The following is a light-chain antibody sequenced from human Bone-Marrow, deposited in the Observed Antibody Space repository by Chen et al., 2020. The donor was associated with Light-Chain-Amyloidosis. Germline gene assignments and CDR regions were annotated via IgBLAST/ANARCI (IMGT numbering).Light chain of an antibody. CDR1: SGINVGTYR. V-gene: IGLV5-45*03. CDR3: MIWHSSAWV. Sequence: QAVLTQPSSLSASPGASASLTLTLRSGINVGTYRIYWYQQKPGSPPQYLLRYKSDSDKQQGSGVPSRFSGSKYASANAGILIISGLQSEDEADYYCMIWHSSAWVFGGGTKLTVL. CDR2: YKSDSDK. J-gene: IGLJ3*02.